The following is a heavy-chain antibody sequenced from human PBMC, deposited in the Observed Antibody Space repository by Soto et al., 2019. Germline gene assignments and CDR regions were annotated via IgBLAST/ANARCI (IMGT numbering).Heavy chain of an antibody. J-gene: IGHJ6*02. V-gene: IGHV1-2*02. Sequence: ASVKVSCKASGYTFTGYYMHWVRQAPGQGLEWMGWINPNSGGTNYAQKFQGRVTMTRDTSISTAYMELSRLRSDDTAVYYCARQTHSASYGMDVWGQGTTVTVSS. D-gene: IGHD5-18*01. CDR2: INPNSGGT. CDR1: GYTFTGYY. CDR3: ARQTHSASYGMDV.